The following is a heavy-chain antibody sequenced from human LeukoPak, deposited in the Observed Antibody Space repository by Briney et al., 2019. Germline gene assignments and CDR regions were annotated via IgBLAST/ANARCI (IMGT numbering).Heavy chain of an antibody. CDR2: IRYDGSNK. J-gene: IGHJ4*02. D-gene: IGHD1-7*01. CDR3: AKGIPELELLPGGFDY. CDR1: GFTFSSYA. Sequence: PGGSLRLSCAASGFTFSSYAMHWVRQAPGKGLEWVAFIRYDGSNKYYADSVKGRLTISRDNSKNTLYLQMNSLRAEDTAVYYCAKGIPELELLPGGFDYWGQGTLVTVSS. V-gene: IGHV3-30*02.